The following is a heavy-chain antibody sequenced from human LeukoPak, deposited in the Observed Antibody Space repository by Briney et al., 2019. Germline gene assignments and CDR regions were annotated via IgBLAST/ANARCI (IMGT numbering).Heavy chain of an antibody. D-gene: IGHD4-23*01. CDR1: GGSISSSSYY. V-gene: IGHV4-39*01. J-gene: IGHJ4*02. CDR3: AGRPKVVRSFDY. CDR2: IYYSGST. Sequence: SETLSLTCTVSGGSISSSSYYWGWIRQPPGKGLEWIGSIYYSGSTYYNPSLKSRVTISVDTSKNQFSLKLSSVTAADTAVYYCAGRPKVVRSFDYWGQGTLVTVSS.